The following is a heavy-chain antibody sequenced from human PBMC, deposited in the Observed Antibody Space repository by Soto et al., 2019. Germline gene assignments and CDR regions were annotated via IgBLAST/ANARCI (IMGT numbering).Heavy chain of an antibody. Sequence: GGSLRLSCAASGFTFSDYYMSWIRQAPGKGLEWVSYISSSGSTIYYEDSVKGRFTISRDNAKNSLYLQMNSLRAEDTAVSYCARDSYEYSSSSGWFDPWGQGTLVTVSS. CDR3: ARDSYEYSSSSGWFDP. D-gene: IGHD6-6*01. CDR1: GFTFSDYY. J-gene: IGHJ5*02. V-gene: IGHV3-11*01. CDR2: ISSSGSTI.